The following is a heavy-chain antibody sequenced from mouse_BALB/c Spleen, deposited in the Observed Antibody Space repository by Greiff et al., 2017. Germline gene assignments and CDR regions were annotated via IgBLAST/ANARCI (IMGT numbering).Heavy chain of an antibody. CDR1: GFSLTSYG. V-gene: IGHV2-9*02. CDR3: ARGSDYDAYYYAMDY. D-gene: IGHD2-4*01. CDR2: IWAGGST. J-gene: IGHJ4*01. Sequence: VKLKESGPGLVAPSQSLSITCTVSGFSLTSYGVHWVRQPPGKGLEWLGVIWAGGSTNYNSALMSRLSISKDNSKSQVFLKMNSLQTDDTAMYYCARGSDYDAYYYAMDYWGQGTSVTVSS.